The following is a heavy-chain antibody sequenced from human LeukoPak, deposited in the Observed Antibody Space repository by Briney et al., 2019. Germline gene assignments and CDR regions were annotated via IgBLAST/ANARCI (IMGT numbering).Heavy chain of an antibody. J-gene: IGHJ4*02. CDR1: GDTVSSNSAA. D-gene: IGHD5-12*01. CDR2: TYYRSKWYS. V-gene: IGHV6-1*01. Sequence: SQTLSLTCAISGDTVSSNSAAWNWVRQSPSRGLEWLGRTYYRSKWYSDYAVSVQSRIIINPDTSKNQFFLQLNSVTPEDTAIYYCARATYSASRIDYWGQGTLVTVSS. CDR3: ARATYSASRIDY.